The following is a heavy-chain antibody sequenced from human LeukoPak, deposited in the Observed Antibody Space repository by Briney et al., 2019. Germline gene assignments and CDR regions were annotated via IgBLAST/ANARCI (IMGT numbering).Heavy chain of an antibody. CDR2: IYYSGST. D-gene: IGHD1-1*01. V-gene: IGHV4-59*08. CDR1: GGSISSYY. Sequence: SETLSLTCTVSGGSISSYYWSWIRQPPGKGLEWIGYIYYSGSTNYNPSLKSRVTISVDTCKNQRSLKLSSVTAADTAVYYCARVLGNVYYMDVWGKGTTVAVSS. J-gene: IGHJ6*03. CDR3: ARVLGNVYYMDV.